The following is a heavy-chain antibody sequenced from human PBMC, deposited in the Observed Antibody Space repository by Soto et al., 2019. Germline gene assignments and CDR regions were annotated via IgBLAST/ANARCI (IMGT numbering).Heavy chain of an antibody. V-gene: IGHV5-51*01. J-gene: IGHJ6*02. CDR1: GYSFTSYW. D-gene: IGHD6-6*01. Sequence: PGESLKISCKGSGYSFTSYWIGWVRQMPGKGLEWMGITYPGDSDTRYSPSFQGQVTISADKSISTAYLQWSSLKASDTAMYYCARQYSSSSPLYYYYYGMDVWGQGTTVTVSS. CDR2: TYPGDSDT. CDR3: ARQYSSSSPLYYYYYGMDV.